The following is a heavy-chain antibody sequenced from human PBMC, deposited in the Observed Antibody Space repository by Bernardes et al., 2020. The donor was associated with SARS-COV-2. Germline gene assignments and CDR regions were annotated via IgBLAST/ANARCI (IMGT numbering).Heavy chain of an antibody. CDR3: ARHATMVRGVIRHPSGDRDGMDV. V-gene: IGHV5-51*01. D-gene: IGHD3-10*01. CDR1: GYSFTSYW. Sequence: GESLKISCKGSGYSFTSYWIGWVRQMPGKGLEWMGIIYPGDSDTRYSPSFQGQVTISADKSISTAYLQWSSLKASDTAMYYCARHATMVRGVIRHPSGDRDGMDVWGQGTTVTVSS. J-gene: IGHJ6*02. CDR2: IYPGDSDT.